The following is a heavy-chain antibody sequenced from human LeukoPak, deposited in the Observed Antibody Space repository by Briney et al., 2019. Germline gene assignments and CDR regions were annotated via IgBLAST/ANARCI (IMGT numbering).Heavy chain of an antibody. CDR1: GGSISSGDYY. CDR2: IYYSGST. Sequence: SQTLSLTCTVSGGSISSGDYYWSWIRQPPGKGLEWIGYIYYSGSTYYNPSLKSRVTIPVDTSKNQFSLKLSSVTAADTAVYYCARGPYCSSTSCYTNYYYYYYMDVWGKGTTVTVSS. CDR3: ARGPYCSSTSCYTNYYYYYYMDV. V-gene: IGHV4-30-4*08. J-gene: IGHJ6*03. D-gene: IGHD2-2*02.